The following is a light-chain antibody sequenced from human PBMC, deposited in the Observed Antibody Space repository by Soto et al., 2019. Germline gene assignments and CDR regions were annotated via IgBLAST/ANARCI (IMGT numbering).Light chain of an antibody. CDR2: GNN. J-gene: IGLJ1*01. CDR3: QSYDSSLSALYV. V-gene: IGLV1-40*01. CDR1: RSNIGAGYE. Sequence: QPVLTQPPSVSGAPGQRVTISFTGSRSNIGAGYEVHWYQQLPGTAPKLLIYGNNNRPSGVPDRFSGSESGTSASLAITGLQAEDEADYYCQSYDSSLSALYVFGTGTQLTVL.